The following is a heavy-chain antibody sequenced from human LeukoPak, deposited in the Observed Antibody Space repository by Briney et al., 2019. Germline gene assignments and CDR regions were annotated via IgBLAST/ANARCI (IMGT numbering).Heavy chain of an antibody. CDR3: ARDGTAPGLYFDL. J-gene: IGHJ4*01. CDR2: IRQDGGEK. V-gene: IGHV3-7*01. CDR1: GFTFTDYW. Sequence: GGSLRLSCAVFGFTFTDYWMNWVRQAPGKGPEWVASIRQDGGEKSYVDSVKGRFSISRDNTKNSLYLQMSSLRAEDTAVYYCARDGTAPGLYFDLWGQGTLVTVSS. D-gene: IGHD6-13*01.